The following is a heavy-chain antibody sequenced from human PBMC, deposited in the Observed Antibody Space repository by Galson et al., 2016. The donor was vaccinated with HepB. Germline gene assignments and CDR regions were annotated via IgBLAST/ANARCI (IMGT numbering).Heavy chain of an antibody. Sequence: SLRLSCAVSGFAFSGYAMAWVRQAPGKGLEWVGRTRDKANDYTTQYAPSVKGRFTISRDDSKNSLYLQMNSLKTEDTAVYYCARAGRAKKSNQYAMDVWGQGTTVTVSS. J-gene: IGHJ6*02. CDR3: ARAGRAKKSNQYAMDV. CDR1: GFAFSGYA. CDR2: TRDKANDYTT. D-gene: IGHD1-14*01. V-gene: IGHV3-72*01.